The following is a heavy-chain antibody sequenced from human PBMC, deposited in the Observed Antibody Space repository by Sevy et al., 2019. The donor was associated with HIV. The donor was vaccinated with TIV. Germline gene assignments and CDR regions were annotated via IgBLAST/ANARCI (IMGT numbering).Heavy chain of an antibody. V-gene: IGHV4-34*01. CDR3: ARHCSGTSCSHAFDI. CDR2: INHSGST. J-gene: IGHJ3*02. D-gene: IGHD2-2*01. CDR1: GGSFSGYY. Sequence: SETLSLTCAVYGGSFSGYYWSWIRQPPGKGLEWIGEINHSGSTNYNPSLKSRVTISVDTSKNQFSLKLSSVTAADTALYYCARHCSGTSCSHAFDIWGQGTMVTV.